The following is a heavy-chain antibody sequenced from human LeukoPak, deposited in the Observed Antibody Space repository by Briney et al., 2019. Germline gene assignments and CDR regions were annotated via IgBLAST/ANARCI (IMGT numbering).Heavy chain of an antibody. J-gene: IGHJ4*02. CDR3: ARAYCSGGSCYYFDY. Sequence: GGSLRLSCAASGFTFSSYEMNWVRQARGKGLEWVSYISSSGSTIYYADSVKGRFTISRDNAKNSLYLQMNSLRADDTAVYYCARAYCSGGSCYYFDYWAQATLVTVSS. V-gene: IGHV3-48*03. CDR1: GFTFSSYE. CDR2: ISSSGSTI. D-gene: IGHD2-15*01.